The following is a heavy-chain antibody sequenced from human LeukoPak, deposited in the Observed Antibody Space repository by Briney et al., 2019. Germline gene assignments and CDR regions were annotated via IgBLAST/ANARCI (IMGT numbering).Heavy chain of an antibody. CDR3: ARGDNVVVPAAGRSAFDI. CDR1: GYTFTSYG. CDR2: IIPIFGTA. V-gene: IGHV1-69*13. Sequence: ASVKVSCKASGYTFTSYGISWVRQAPGQGLEWMGGIIPIFGTANYAQKFQGRVTITADESTSTAYMELSSLRSEDTAVYYCARGDNVVVPAAGRSAFDIWGQGTMVTVSS. D-gene: IGHD2-2*01. J-gene: IGHJ3*02.